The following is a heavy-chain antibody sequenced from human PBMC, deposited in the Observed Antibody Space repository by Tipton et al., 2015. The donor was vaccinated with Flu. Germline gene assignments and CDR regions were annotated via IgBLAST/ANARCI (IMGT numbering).Heavy chain of an antibody. Sequence: SLRLSCAASGFTFSSYGMHWVRQAPGKGLEWVAVIWYDGSNKYYADSVKGRFTISRDNSKNTLYLQMNSLRAEDTAVYYCAASLCSSTSCLDYWGQGTLVTVSS. J-gene: IGHJ4*02. D-gene: IGHD2-2*01. CDR2: IWYDGSNK. CDR1: GFTFSSYG. V-gene: IGHV3-33*01. CDR3: AASLCSSTSCLDY.